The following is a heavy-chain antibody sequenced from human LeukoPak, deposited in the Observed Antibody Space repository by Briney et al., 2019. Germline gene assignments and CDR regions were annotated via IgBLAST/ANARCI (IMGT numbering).Heavy chain of an antibody. J-gene: IGHJ6*03. CDR2: INQDGGTT. V-gene: IGHV3-7*01. Sequence: GGSLRLYCAACGFTFSSLWMSWLRQAPGRGPECVANINQDGGTTYYVASVKGRFTISRDNAKNSLSLQMSSLRAEDTAVYYCTKDRQGPNQYHMDVWGKGTTVTVSS. CDR3: TKDRQGPNQYHMDV. CDR1: GFTFSSLW.